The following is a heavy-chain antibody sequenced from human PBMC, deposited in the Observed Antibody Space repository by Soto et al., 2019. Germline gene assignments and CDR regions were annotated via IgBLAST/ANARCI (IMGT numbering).Heavy chain of an antibody. CDR1: GFTFSSYA. J-gene: IGHJ4*02. CDR3: AKPASMTIRDGFDH. CDR2: ISGSGSNP. D-gene: IGHD4-17*01. Sequence: EVQVLESGGGLVQPGGSLRLSCAASGFTFSSYAMSWVRQAPGQGLGWVSAISGSGSNPYYAYSVKGRFTISRDNSKNTLYLQMNGLRAEDTALYYCAKPASMTIRDGFDHWGQGTLVTVSS. V-gene: IGHV3-23*01.